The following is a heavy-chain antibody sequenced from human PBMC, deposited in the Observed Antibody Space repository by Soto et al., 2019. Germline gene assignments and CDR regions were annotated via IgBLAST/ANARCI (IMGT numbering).Heavy chain of an antibody. J-gene: IGHJ4*02. D-gene: IGHD2-2*01. CDR3: ARVPYCSSSSCYSYFDS. V-gene: IGHV3-74*01. CDR2: ISSDGSST. CDR1: GLTLTSYW. Sequence: EVQLVESGGGLVQPGGSLRLSCAASGLTLTSYWMHWARQAPGKGLVWVSRISSDGSSTNYADSVKGRFTISRDNAKNTLHLQMNSLRAEDTAVYYCARVPYCSSSSCYSYFDSWGQGTLVTVSS.